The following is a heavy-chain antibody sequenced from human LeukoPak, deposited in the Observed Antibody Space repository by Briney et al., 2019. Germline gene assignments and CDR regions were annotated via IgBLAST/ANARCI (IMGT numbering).Heavy chain of an antibody. CDR3: ARDHVGPGIIFDI. V-gene: IGHV3-7*01. D-gene: IGHD1-26*01. J-gene: IGHJ4*02. CDR2: INQDGSQK. Sequence: GGSLRLSCEASGFTFSSHWMSWVRQAPGKGLEWVANINQDGSQKYYLDSVRGRFTISRDNARNFLYLQTNSLRADDMALYYCARDHVGPGIIFDIWGQGTLVTVSS. CDR1: GFTFSSHW.